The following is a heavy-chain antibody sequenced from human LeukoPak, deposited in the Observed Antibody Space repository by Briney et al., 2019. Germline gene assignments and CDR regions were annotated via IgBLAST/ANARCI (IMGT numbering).Heavy chain of an antibody. V-gene: IGHV1-18*04. D-gene: IGHD3-10*01. CDR3: ARVVVWFGELFRGWFDP. Sequence: ASVKVSCTASGYTFTSYGISWVRQAPGQGLEWMGWIRAYNGNTNYAQKLQGRVTMTTDTSTSTAYMELRSLRSDDTAVYYCARVVVWFGELFRGWFDPWGQGTLVTVSS. CDR1: GYTFTSYG. CDR2: IRAYNGNT. J-gene: IGHJ5*02.